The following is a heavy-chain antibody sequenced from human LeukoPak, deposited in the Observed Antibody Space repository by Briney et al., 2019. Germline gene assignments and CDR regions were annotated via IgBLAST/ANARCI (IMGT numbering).Heavy chain of an antibody. CDR3: ARDRQYCSGGSCYSNYYYYYGMDV. Sequence: GGSLRLSCAASGFTFSDYYMSWIRQAPGKGLEWVSYISSSGSTIYYADSVKGRFTISRDNAKNSLYLQMNSLRAEDTAVYYCARDRQYCSGGSCYSNYYYYYGMDVWGQGTTVTVSS. CDR1: GFTFSDYY. J-gene: IGHJ6*02. CDR2: ISSSGSTI. D-gene: IGHD2-15*01. V-gene: IGHV3-11*01.